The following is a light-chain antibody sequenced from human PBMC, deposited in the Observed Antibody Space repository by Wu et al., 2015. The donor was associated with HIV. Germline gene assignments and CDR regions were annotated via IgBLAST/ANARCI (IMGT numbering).Light chain of an antibody. CDR1: QSISSY. CDR2: TAS. J-gene: IGKJ1*01. CDR3: QQSYNTPWT. Sequence: DIQMTQSPSSLSASVGDRVTITCRASQSISSYLNWYQQKPGEAPKLLIYTASSLQSGVPSRFSGIRSGTDFTLTISSLQPEDFATYYCQQSYNTPWTFGQGTKVEIK. V-gene: IGKV1-39*01.